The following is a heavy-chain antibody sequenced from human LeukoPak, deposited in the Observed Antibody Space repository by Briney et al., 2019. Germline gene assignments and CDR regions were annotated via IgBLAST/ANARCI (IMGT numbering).Heavy chain of an antibody. CDR1: GYSFTSYW. D-gene: IGHD6-13*01. CDR3: ARRGSSWSKPNDY. J-gene: IGHJ4*02. Sequence: GESLRISCKGSGYSFTSYWISWVRQMPGKGLEWMGRIDPSDSYTNYSPSFQGHVTISADKSISTACLQWSSLKASDTAMYYCARRGSSWSKPNDYWGQGTLVTVSS. CDR2: IDPSDSYT. V-gene: IGHV5-10-1*01.